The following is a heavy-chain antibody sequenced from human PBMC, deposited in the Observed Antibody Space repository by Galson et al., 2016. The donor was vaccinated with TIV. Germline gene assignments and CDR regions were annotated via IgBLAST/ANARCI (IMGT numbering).Heavy chain of an antibody. CDR3: AKDPRLYGDYLLAYFDF. D-gene: IGHD4-17*01. CDR1: GFSFSDYG. Sequence: SLRLSCAASGFSFSDYGLHWVRQAPGRGLEWLAVISYDGSYKYYADSVKGRFTISRGNTKNTVSLQMNSLRPEDTGVYYCAKDPRLYGDYLLAYFDFWGQGDLVTVST. V-gene: IGHV3-30*18. CDR2: ISYDGSYK. J-gene: IGHJ4*02.